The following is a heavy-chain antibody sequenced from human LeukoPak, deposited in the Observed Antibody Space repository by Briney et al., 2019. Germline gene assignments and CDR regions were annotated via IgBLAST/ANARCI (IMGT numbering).Heavy chain of an antibody. CDR1: GFTFSSYA. V-gene: IGHV3-30*04. D-gene: IGHD5-18*01. J-gene: IGHJ4*02. CDR3: AREGWDTAMVPDY. Sequence: PGRSLRLSCAASGFTFSSYAMHWVRQAPGKGLEWVAVISYDGSNKYYADSVKGRFTISRDNSKNTLYLQMNSLRAEDTAVYYCAREGWDTAMVPDYWGQGTLVTVSS. CDR2: ISYDGSNK.